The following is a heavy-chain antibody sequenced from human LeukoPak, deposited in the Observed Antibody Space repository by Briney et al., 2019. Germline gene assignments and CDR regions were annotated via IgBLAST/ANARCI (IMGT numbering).Heavy chain of an antibody. CDR1: GYTFTSYD. CDR2: MNPNSGNT. D-gene: IGHD2-21*02. V-gene: IGHV1-8*01. Sequence: GASVKVSCKASGYTFTSYDINWVRQATGQGLEWMGRMNPNSGNTGYAQKFQGRVTMTRNTSISTAYMELSSLRSEDTAVYYCARGRGAYCGGDCSYFDYWGQGTLVTVSS. CDR3: ARGRGAYCGGDCSYFDY. J-gene: IGHJ4*02.